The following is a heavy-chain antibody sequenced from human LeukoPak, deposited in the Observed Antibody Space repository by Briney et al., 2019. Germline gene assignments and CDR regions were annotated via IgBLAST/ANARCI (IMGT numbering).Heavy chain of an antibody. D-gene: IGHD3-3*01. CDR2: IYYSGST. CDR3: ARQTRKIFGVVKT. CDR1: GGSISSSSYY. Sequence: SETLSLTCTVSGGSISSSSYYWGWIRQPPGKGLEWIGSIYYSGSTYYNPSLKSRVTISVDTSKNQFSLKLSSVTAADTAVYYCARQTRKIFGVVKTWGQGTMVTVSS. V-gene: IGHV4-39*01. J-gene: IGHJ3*01.